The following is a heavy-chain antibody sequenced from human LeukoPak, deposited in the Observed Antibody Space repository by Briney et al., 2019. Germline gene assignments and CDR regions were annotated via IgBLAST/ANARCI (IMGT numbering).Heavy chain of an antibody. D-gene: IGHD2-2*01. CDR2: ISAYNGNT. J-gene: IGHJ5*02. V-gene: IGHV1-18*01. Sequence: ASVKVSCKASGYTFTSYGISWVRQAPGQGLEWMGWISAYNGNTSYAQKLQGRVTMTTDTSTSTAYMELRSLRSDDTAVYYCARVRNYCSSTSCYGETDNWFDPWGQGTLVTVSS. CDR3: ARVRNYCSSTSCYGETDNWFDP. CDR1: GYTFTSYG.